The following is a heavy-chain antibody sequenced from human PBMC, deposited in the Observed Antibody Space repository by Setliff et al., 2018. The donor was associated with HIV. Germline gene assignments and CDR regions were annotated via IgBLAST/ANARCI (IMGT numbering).Heavy chain of an antibody. CDR1: GYSISTGYN. D-gene: IGHD2-2*02. CDR2: MHHSGGT. Sequence: PSETLSLTCTVSGYSISTGYNWGCIRQPPGKGLEWIGSMHHSGGTYYNPSLKTRVTISLDTSKNQFSLNLRSVTAADTAVYYCGRHSLYGPAAISALDYWGQGALVTVS. V-gene: IGHV4-38-2*02. CDR3: GRHSLYGPAAISALDY. J-gene: IGHJ4*02.